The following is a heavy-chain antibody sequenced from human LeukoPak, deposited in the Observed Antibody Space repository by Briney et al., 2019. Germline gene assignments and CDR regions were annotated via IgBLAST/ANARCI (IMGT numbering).Heavy chain of an antibody. D-gene: IGHD1-26*01. CDR3: ARHTDGGTYPLEH. CDR2: IYYNGNT. Sequence: SETLSLTCTVSGGSISRYYWSWIRQPPGKGLEWIGYIYYNGNTNYNPSLKSRLTISVDMSKNQFSLKLSSVTAADTAVYYCARHTDGGTYPLEHWGQGTLVTVSS. CDR1: GGSISRYY. J-gene: IGHJ1*01. V-gene: IGHV4-59*08.